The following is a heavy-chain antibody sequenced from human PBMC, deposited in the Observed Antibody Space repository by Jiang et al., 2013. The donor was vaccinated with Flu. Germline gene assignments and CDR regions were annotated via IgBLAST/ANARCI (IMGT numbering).Heavy chain of an antibody. CDR1: GFSLSTSGVG. V-gene: IGHV2-5*02. CDR3: AHGARTRPIAAAGTTIEYFQH. Sequence: KPTQTLTLTCTFSGFSLSTSGVGVGWIRQPPGKALEWLALIYWDDDKRYSPSLKSRLTITKDTSKNQVVLTMTNMDPVDTATYYCAHGARTRPIAAAGTTIEYFQHWGQGTLVTVSS. J-gene: IGHJ1*01. CDR2: IYWDDDK. D-gene: IGHD6-13*01.